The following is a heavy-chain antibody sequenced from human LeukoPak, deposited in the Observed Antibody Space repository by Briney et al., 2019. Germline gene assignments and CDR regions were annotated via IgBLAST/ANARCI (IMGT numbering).Heavy chain of an antibody. CDR3: TREYSSGRPYYFDY. CDR1: GDSISSYY. V-gene: IGHV4-59*12. D-gene: IGHD6-19*01. Sequence: SETLSLTCTVSGDSISSYYWSWIRQSPGKGLEWIGNFYHSGSPNYNPSLKSRVTISVDTSKNQFSLKLSSVTAADTAVYYCTREYSSGRPYYFDYWGQGTLVTVSS. CDR2: FYHSGSP. J-gene: IGHJ4*02.